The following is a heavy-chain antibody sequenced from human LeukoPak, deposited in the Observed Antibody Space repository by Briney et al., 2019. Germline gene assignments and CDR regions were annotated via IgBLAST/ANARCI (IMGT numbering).Heavy chain of an antibody. CDR2: IKQDGSEK. Sequence: GGSLRLSCAASGFTFSSYWMTWVRQAPGKGLEWVASIKQDGSEKYYVDSVKGRFTISRDNAKNSLYLQMNSLRAEDTAVYYCATDYGGNSGDYWGQGTLVTVSS. J-gene: IGHJ4*02. D-gene: IGHD4-23*01. V-gene: IGHV3-7*01. CDR3: ATDYGGNSGDY. CDR1: GFTFSSYW.